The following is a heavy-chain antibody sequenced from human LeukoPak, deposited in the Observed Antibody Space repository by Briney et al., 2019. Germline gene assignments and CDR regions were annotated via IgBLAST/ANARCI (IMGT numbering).Heavy chain of an antibody. CDR3: ARVNLRGSQYNWFDP. V-gene: IGHV1-69*08. CDR2: ITPIIDSA. D-gene: IGHD1-26*01. Sequence: ASVKVSCKASGGTLNSHTFSWVRQAPGQGLEWMGRITPIIDSAKSAQNFQDRVSITADKSTSTVYLELSSLRSEDTAVYFCARVNLRGSQYNWFDPWGQGTLVTVSS. CDR1: GGTLNSHT. J-gene: IGHJ5*02.